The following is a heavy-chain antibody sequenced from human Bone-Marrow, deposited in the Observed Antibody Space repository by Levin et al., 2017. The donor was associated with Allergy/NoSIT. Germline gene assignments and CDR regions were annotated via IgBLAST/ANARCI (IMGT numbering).Heavy chain of an antibody. V-gene: IGHV4-34*01. CDR1: GGSFSGYY. D-gene: IGHD1-26*01. CDR3: AYSGLDY. Sequence: SETLSLTCAVYGGSFSGYYWSWIRQPPGKGLEWIGEINNSGSTNYNPSLKSRVTISVDTSKNQFSLKLSSVTAADTAVYYCAYSGLDYWGQGTLVTVSS. CDR2: INNSGST. J-gene: IGHJ4*02.